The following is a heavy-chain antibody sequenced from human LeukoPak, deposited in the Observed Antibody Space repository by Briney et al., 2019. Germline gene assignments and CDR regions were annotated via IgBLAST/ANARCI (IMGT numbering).Heavy chain of an antibody. CDR3: AKDIGVGYCNGCLFDY. V-gene: IGHV3-43*01. Sequence: GGSLRLSCAASGFTFDDYTMHWVRQAPGKGLEWVSLISWDGGSTYYADSVKGQFTISRDNSKNSLYLQMNSLRTEDTALYYCAKDIGVGYCNGCLFDYWGQGTLVTVSS. CDR2: ISWDGGST. CDR1: GFTFDDYT. D-gene: IGHD2-15*01. J-gene: IGHJ4*02.